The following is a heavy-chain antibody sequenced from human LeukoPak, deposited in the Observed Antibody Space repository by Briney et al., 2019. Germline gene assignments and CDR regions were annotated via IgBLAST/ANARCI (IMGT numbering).Heavy chain of an antibody. Sequence: PGGSLRLSCVASGLTFSSYAMHWVRQAPGKGLEWVAVISYDGSNKYYADSVKGRFTISRDNSKNTLYLQMNSLRAEDTAVYYCARDVHDSSGYSQYYYYYYGMDVWGQGTTVTVSS. D-gene: IGHD3-22*01. CDR3: ARDVHDSSGYSQYYYYYYGMDV. CDR2: ISYDGSNK. V-gene: IGHV3-30-3*01. J-gene: IGHJ6*02. CDR1: GLTFSSYA.